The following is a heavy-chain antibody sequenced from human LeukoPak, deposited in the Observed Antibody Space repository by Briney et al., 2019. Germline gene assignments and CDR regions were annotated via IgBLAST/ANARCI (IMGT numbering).Heavy chain of an antibody. V-gene: IGHV3-30-3*01. CDR3: VRDLEQMGNYDAFDM. Sequence: GRSLRLSCAASGFTFSSYAMHWVRQAPGKGLEWVAVISYDGSNKYYADSVKGRFTISRDNARHSLYLQMTSLRDEDTAVYYCVRDLEQMGNYDAFDMWGQGTMVTVSS. D-gene: IGHD1/OR15-1a*01. CDR1: GFTFSSYA. J-gene: IGHJ3*02. CDR2: ISYDGSNK.